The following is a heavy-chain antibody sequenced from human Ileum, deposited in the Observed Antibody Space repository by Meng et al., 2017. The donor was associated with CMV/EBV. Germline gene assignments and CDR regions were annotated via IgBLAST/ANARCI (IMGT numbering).Heavy chain of an antibody. Sequence: IPLNESRPPMVQPPTTPTLPVPVARVSRSPSGVVVGWIRQPPGKALEWLALIYCDDDKRYSPSLKSRLTITKDTSNNQVVPIMTNMDPVDTATYYCAHSSDYYDSSGELDYWGQGTLVTVSS. D-gene: IGHD3-22*01. CDR2: IYCDDDK. CDR1: RVSRSPSGVV. V-gene: IGHV2-5*02. CDR3: AHSSDYYDSSGELDY. J-gene: IGHJ4*02.